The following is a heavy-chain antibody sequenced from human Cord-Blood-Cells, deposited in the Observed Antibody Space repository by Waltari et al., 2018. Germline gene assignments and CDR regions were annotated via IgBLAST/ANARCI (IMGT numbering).Heavy chain of an antibody. CDR2: INPSGGST. Sequence: QVQLVQSGAEVKKPGASVKVSCKASGYTFTSYYMHWVRPAPGQGLEWMGIINPSGGSTSYAKKFQGRVTMTRDTSTSTVYMELSSLRSEDTAVYYCARAPYYYGSGSPFDYWGQGTLVTVSS. D-gene: IGHD3-10*01. J-gene: IGHJ4*02. V-gene: IGHV1-46*01. CDR3: ARAPYYYGSGSPFDY. CDR1: GYTFTSYY.